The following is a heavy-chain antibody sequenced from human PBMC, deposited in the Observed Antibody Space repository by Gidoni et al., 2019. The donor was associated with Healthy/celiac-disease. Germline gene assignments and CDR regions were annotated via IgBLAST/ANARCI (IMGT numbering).Heavy chain of an antibody. Sequence: QVQLQQWGAGLLKPSETLSLTCAVYGGSFSGYYWSWISQPPGKGLEWIGEINHSGSTNYNPSLKSRVTISVDTSKNQVSLKLSSVTAADTAVYYCARDPSYCSSTSCYGGYWGQGTLVTVSS. D-gene: IGHD2-2*01. CDR1: GGSFSGYY. CDR3: ARDPSYCSSTSCYGGY. CDR2: INHSGST. V-gene: IGHV4-34*01. J-gene: IGHJ4*02.